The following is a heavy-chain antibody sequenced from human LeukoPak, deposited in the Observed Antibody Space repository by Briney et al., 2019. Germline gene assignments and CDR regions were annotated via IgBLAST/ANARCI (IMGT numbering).Heavy chain of an antibody. CDR2: IYSGGST. J-gene: IGHJ4*02. CDR3: ARETDSTLFDY. Sequence: GGSLRLSCAASGFTVSSNYMSWVRQAPGKGLEWVSIIYSGGSTYYADSLKGRFTISRDNAKNSLYLQMNSLRAEDTAIYYCARETDSTLFDYWGQGTLVAVSS. V-gene: IGHV3-66*01. CDR1: GFTVSSNY. D-gene: IGHD2-2*01.